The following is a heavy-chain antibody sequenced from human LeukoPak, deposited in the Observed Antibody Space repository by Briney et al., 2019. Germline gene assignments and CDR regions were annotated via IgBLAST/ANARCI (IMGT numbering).Heavy chain of an antibody. J-gene: IGHJ5*02. D-gene: IGHD6-13*01. CDR3: ARDPLAAAVNWFDP. CDR2: ISAYNGNT. Sequence: GASVKVSCKASGYTFTSYGISWVRQAPGQGLEWMGWISAYNGNTNYAQKLQGRVTMTTDTSTSTAYMELRSLRSDDTAVYYCARDPLAAAVNWFDPWGQGTLVTVSS. V-gene: IGHV1-18*01. CDR1: GYTFTSYG.